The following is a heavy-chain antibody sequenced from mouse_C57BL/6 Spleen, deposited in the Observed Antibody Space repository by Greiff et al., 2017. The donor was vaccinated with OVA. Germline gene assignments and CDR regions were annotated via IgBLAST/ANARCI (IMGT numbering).Heavy chain of an antibody. CDR2: IYPGSGNT. D-gene: IGHD3-2*02. CDR1: GYTFTDYY. Sequence: VKLKESGAELVRPGASVKLSCKASGYTFTDYYINWVKQRPGQGLEWIARIYPGSGNTYYNEKFKGKATLTAEKSSSTAYMQLSSLTSEDSAVYFCASSDSSGFAYWGQGTLVTVSA. J-gene: IGHJ3*01. V-gene: IGHV1-76*01. CDR3: ASSDSSGFAY.